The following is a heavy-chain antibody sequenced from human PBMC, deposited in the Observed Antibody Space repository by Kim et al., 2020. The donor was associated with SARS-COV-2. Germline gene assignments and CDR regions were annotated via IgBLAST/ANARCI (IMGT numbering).Heavy chain of an antibody. V-gene: IGHV1-2*02. D-gene: IGHD5-18*01. J-gene: IGHJ1*01. CDR3: AKAVETATLRGGDVEH. CDR1: GYSFTDYY. Sequence: ASVKVSCKASGYSFTDYYIHWVRQAPGQGLEWMGWINPESVDTNFAQKFQGRVTMTRDTSISTVYMELSRLTSDDTAVYYCAKAVETATLRGGDVEHWGQ. CDR2: INPESVDT.